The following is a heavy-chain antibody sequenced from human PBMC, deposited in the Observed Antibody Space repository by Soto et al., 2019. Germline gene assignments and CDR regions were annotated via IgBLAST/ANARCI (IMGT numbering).Heavy chain of an antibody. V-gene: IGHV4-34*01. CDR2: INHSGST. CDR1: GGSFSGYY. CDR3: ASEPYGALHWFDP. Sequence: TSETLSLTCAVYGGSFSGYYWSWIRQPPGKGLEWIGEINHSGSTNYNPSLKSRVTISVDTSKNQFSLKLSSVTAADTAVYYCASEPYGALHWFDPWGQGTLVTVSS. J-gene: IGHJ5*02. D-gene: IGHD4-17*01.